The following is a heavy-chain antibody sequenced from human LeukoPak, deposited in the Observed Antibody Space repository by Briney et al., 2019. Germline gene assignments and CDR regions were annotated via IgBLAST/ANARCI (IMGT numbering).Heavy chain of an antibody. CDR1: GGTFSSYA. D-gene: IGHD5-18*01. CDR3: ASNGLWLNAFDI. CDR2: IIPIFGTA. J-gene: IGHJ3*02. V-gene: IGHV1-69*05. Sequence: SVKVSCKASGGTFSSYAISWVRQAPGQGLEWMGGIIPIFGTANYAQKFQGRVTITTDESTNTAYMELSSLRSEDTAVYYCASNGLWLNAFDIWGQGTMVTVSS.